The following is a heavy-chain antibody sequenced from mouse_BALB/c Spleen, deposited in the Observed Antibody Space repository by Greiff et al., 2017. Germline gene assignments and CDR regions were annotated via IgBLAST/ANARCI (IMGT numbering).Heavy chain of an antibody. Sequence: VQLQQSGAELVRPGTSVKVSCKASGYAFTNYLIEWVKQRPGQGLEWIGVINPGSGGTNYNEKFKGKATLTADKSSSTAYMQLSSLTSDDSAVYFCARRYDAMDYWGQGTSVTVSS. CDR2: INPGSGGT. CDR3: ARRYDAMDY. CDR1: GYAFTNYL. J-gene: IGHJ4*01. V-gene: IGHV1-54*01.